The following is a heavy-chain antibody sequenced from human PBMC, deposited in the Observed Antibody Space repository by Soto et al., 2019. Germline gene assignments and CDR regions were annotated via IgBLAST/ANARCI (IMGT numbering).Heavy chain of an antibody. Sequence: PGGALRLSCAGSGVTFSRYAIHLGRQAPGKGLEWVGVISYDGSNKYYADSVKGRFTISRDNSKNTLYLQMNSLRAEDTAVYYCAKDLLPLYSSGWSGYFDYWGQGTLVTVSS. CDR3: AKDLLPLYSSGWSGYFDY. J-gene: IGHJ4*02. CDR1: GVTFSRYA. V-gene: IGHV3-30-3*01. CDR2: ISYDGSNK. D-gene: IGHD6-19*01.